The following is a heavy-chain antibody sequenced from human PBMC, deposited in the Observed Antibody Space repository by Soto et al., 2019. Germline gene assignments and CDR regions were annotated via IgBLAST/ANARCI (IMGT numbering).Heavy chain of an antibody. J-gene: IGHJ5*02. Sequence: GGSLRLSCAASGFAFSRYTMHWVRQAPGRGLEWLSSISDSSTTISYADSVKGRFTISRDNAKNSLYLQMDSLRDEDTAVYYCARDGYSTSSDWPWFDPWGQGILVTVSS. D-gene: IGHD6-6*01. CDR2: ISDSSTTI. V-gene: IGHV3-48*02. CDR1: GFAFSRYT. CDR3: ARDGYSTSSDWPWFDP.